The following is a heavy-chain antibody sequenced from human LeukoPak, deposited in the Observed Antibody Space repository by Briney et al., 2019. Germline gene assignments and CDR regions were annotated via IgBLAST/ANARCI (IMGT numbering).Heavy chain of an antibody. Sequence: GGSLRLSCAASGFTFSDYYMSWVRQAPGKGLEWVSAISGSSGSTYYADSVKGRFTISRDNSKNTLYLQMNSLRAEDTAVYYCAKDRAMVRGVFDYWGQGTLVTVSS. V-gene: IGHV3-23*01. CDR3: AKDRAMVRGVFDY. D-gene: IGHD3-10*01. CDR2: ISGSSGST. J-gene: IGHJ4*02. CDR1: GFTFSDYY.